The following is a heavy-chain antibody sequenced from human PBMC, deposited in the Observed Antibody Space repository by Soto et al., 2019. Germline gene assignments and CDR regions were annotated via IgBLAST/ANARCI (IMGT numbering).Heavy chain of an antibody. D-gene: IGHD3-16*01. CDR3: AMGDGVDHPIQYYFDY. V-gene: IGHV1-2*02. J-gene: IGHJ4*02. Sequence: ASLQVSCKASGYTFTGYYMHWVRQAPGQGLEWMGWINPNSGGTNYAQKFQGRVTMTRDTSISTAYMELSRLRSDDTAVYYCAMGDGVDHPIQYYFDYWGQGNLVIV. CDR1: GYTFTGYY. CDR2: INPNSGGT.